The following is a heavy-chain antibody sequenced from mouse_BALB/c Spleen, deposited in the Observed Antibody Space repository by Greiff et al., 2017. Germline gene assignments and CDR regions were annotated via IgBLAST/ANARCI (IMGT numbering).Heavy chain of an antibody. CDR3: ARSGNWDWFAY. CDR1: GYTFTSYW. V-gene: IGHV1-7*01. CDR2: INPSTGYT. J-gene: IGHJ3*01. D-gene: IGHD4-1*01. Sequence: VKLMESGAELAKPGASVKMSCKASGYTFTSYWMHWVKQRPGQGLEWIGYINPSTGYTEYNQKFKDKATLTADKSSSTAYMQLSSLTSEDSAVYYCARSGNWDWFAYWGQGTLVTVSA.